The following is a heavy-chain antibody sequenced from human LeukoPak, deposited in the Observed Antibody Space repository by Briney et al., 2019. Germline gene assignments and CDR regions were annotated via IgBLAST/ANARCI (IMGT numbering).Heavy chain of an antibody. CDR2: SYYSGST. D-gene: IGHD6-13*01. Sequence: SETLSLTCTVSGGSISSSSYYWGWIRQPPGKGLEWIGSSYYSGSTYYNPSLKSRVTISVDTSKNQFSLKLSSVTAADTAVYYCAALGGPGIAAAGIDYWGQGTLVTVSS. CDR1: GGSISSSSYY. CDR3: AALGGPGIAAAGIDY. V-gene: IGHV4-39*01. J-gene: IGHJ4*02.